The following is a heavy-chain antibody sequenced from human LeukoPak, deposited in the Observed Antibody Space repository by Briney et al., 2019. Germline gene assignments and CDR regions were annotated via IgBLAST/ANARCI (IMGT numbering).Heavy chain of an antibody. D-gene: IGHD1-7*01. V-gene: IGHV4-59*08. CDR2: VYDSGDT. CDR1: GGSMSGHY. CDR3: ARKNFFPNWFFDV. J-gene: IGHJ2*01. Sequence: SETLSLTCIVSGGSMSGHYWNWIRQSPGKPLEWIGYVYDSGDTNYNPALKSRVSISIDTSKNQFSLRLMSVTATDTALYFCARKNFFPNWFFDVWGRGTLVTVSS.